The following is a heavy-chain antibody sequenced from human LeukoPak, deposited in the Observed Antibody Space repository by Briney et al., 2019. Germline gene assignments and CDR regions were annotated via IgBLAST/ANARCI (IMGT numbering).Heavy chain of an antibody. J-gene: IGHJ5*02. Sequence: SVKVSCKASGGTFSSYAISWVRQAPGQGLEWMGGIIPIFGTANYAQEFQGRVTITADKSTSTAYMELSSLRSEDTAVYYCARVLGFNDILTGYTYGWFDPWGQGTLVTASS. CDR2: IIPIFGTA. CDR1: GGTFSSYA. D-gene: IGHD3-9*01. CDR3: ARVLGFNDILTGYTYGWFDP. V-gene: IGHV1-69*06.